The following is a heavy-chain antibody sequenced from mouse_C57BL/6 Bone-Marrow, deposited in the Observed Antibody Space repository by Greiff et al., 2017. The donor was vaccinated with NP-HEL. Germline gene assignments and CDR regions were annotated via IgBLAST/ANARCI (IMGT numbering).Heavy chain of an antibody. CDR3: AKNTVVDLYWYFDV. D-gene: IGHD1-1*01. V-gene: IGHV2-5*01. CDR1: GFSLTSYG. CDR2: IWRGGST. Sequence: VQGVESGPGLVQPSQSLSITCTVSGFSLTSYGVHWVRQSPGKGLEWLGVIWRGGSTDYNAAFMSRLSITKDNSKSQVFFKMNSLQADDTAIYYCAKNTVVDLYWYFDVWGTGTTVTVSS. J-gene: IGHJ1*03.